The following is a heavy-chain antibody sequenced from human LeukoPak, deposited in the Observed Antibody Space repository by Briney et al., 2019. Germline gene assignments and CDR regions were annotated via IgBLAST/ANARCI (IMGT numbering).Heavy chain of an antibody. V-gene: IGHV1-69*01. Sequence: GSSVKVSCKASGGTFSSYAISWVRQAPGQGLEWTGGIIPIFGTANYAQKFQGRVTITADESTSTAYMELSSLRSEDTAVYYCAREQGYCSSTSCYTGMDVWGKGTTVTVSS. CDR2: IIPIFGTA. D-gene: IGHD2-2*02. J-gene: IGHJ6*04. CDR1: GGTFSSYA. CDR3: AREQGYCSSTSCYTGMDV.